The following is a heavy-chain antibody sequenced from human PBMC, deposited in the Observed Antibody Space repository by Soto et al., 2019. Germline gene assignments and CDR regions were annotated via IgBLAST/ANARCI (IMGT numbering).Heavy chain of an antibody. D-gene: IGHD5-12*01. CDR1: GFTFSSYA. CDR2: ISGRGGST. J-gene: IGHJ4*02. V-gene: IGHV3-23*01. Sequence: EVQLLESGGGLVQPGGSLRLSCAASGFTFSSYAMSWVRQAPGKGLEWVSAISGRGGSTYYADSVKGRFTISRDNSKNTLYQQMTSLRAEDTAVYYCAKVKGYVNFDYWGQGTLVTVSS. CDR3: AKVKGYVNFDY.